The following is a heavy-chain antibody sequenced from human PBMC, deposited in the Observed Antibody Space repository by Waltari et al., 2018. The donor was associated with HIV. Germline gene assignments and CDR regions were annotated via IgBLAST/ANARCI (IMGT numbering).Heavy chain of an antibody. Sequence: QVQLVQSGAEVRKPGASVRVSCKASGNTFTYHYIHWVRQAPGQGLEWMGWINPSRGGTKYAQRFQGRVTMTRDTSINTAYMDLSGLTSDDTAVYFCARDRSIVSRHYDNAVSPYFDSWGQGTLVTVSS. V-gene: IGHV1-2*02. J-gene: IGHJ4*02. CDR3: ARDRSIVSRHYDNAVSPYFDS. CDR2: INPSRGGT. CDR1: GNTFTYHY. D-gene: IGHD3-22*01.